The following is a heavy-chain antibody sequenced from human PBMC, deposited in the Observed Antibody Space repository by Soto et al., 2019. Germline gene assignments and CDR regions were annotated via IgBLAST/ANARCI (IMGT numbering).Heavy chain of an antibody. Sequence: PSETLSLTCAVSGHSISSGFYSWGWVRQPPGKGLEWIGSIYHTESTYYNPSLKSRVTMSVDTSKNQLSLKLSSMTAADTAVYFCAKYGYSDSVGFFDYWGQGTRVTVSS. CDR2: IYHTEST. D-gene: IGHD5-12*01. V-gene: IGHV4-38-2*01. J-gene: IGHJ4*02. CDR1: GHSISSGFYS. CDR3: AKYGYSDSVGFFDY.